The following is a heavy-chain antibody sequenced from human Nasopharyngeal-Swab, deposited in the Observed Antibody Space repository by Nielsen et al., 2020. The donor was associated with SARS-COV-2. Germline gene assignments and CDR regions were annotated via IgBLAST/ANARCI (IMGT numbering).Heavy chain of an antibody. CDR1: GGSISSNTYY. J-gene: IGHJ4*02. CDR3: ARHKPPAMVTSYYFDY. V-gene: IGHV4-39*01. CDR2: IYYSGST. D-gene: IGHD5-18*01. Sequence: GSLRLSCTVSGGSISSNTYYWDWIRQPPGKGLEWIGSIYYSGSTYYNPSLKSRVTISVDTSKNQFSLKLSSVTAADTAVYYCARHKPPAMVTSYYFDYWGQGTLVTVSS.